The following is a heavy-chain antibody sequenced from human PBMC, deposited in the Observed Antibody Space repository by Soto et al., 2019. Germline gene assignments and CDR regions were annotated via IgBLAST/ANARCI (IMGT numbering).Heavy chain of an antibody. J-gene: IGHJ6*02. V-gene: IGHV4-31*03. CDR2: IYYSGST. CDR1: GGSISSGGYY. D-gene: IGHD3-3*01. CDR3: ARDQRLGRNYDFWSGPSLGGMDV. Sequence: SETLSLTCTVSGGSISSGGYYWSWIRQHPGKGLEWIGYIYYSGSTYYNPSLKSRVTISVDTSKNQFSLKLSSVTAADTAVYYCARDQRLGRNYDFWSGPSLGGMDVWGQGTTVTVSS.